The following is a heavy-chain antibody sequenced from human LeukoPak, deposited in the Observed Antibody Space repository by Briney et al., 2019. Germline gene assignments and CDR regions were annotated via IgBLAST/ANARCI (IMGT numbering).Heavy chain of an antibody. D-gene: IGHD3-10*01. Sequence: GGSLRLSCAASGFTFSSYSMNWVRQAPGKGLEWVSSISSSSSYIYYADSVKGRFTISRDNAKNSLYLQMNSLRADDTAVYYCARVPYYYGSGSYSNFDYWGQGTLVTVSS. V-gene: IGHV3-21*01. CDR2: ISSSSSYI. CDR3: ARVPYYYGSGSYSNFDY. J-gene: IGHJ4*02. CDR1: GFTFSSYS.